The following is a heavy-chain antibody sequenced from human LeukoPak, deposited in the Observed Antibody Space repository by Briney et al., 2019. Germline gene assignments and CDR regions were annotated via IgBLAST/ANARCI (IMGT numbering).Heavy chain of an antibody. V-gene: IGHV4-34*01. CDR1: GGSFSGYY. Sequence: PSETLSLTCAVYGGSFSGYYWSWIRQPPGKGLEWIGEINHSGSANYNPSLKSRVTISVDTSKNQFSLKLSSVTAADTAVYYCARPRRWFGEKDGMDVWGQGTTVTVSS. J-gene: IGHJ6*02. CDR3: ARPRRWFGEKDGMDV. CDR2: INHSGSA. D-gene: IGHD3-10*01.